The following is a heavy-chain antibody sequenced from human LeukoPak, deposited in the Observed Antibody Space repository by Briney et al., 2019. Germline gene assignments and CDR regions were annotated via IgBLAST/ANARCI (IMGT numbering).Heavy chain of an antibody. J-gene: IGHJ4*02. D-gene: IGHD3-22*01. Sequence: SETLSLTCTVSGVSISRYYWSWIRQPAGKGLEWIVRIHTSGSTNYNPSLKSRVTMSVDTSKNQFSLKLSSVTAADTAVYYCARDRYYYDSSGYYHFDYWGQGTLVTVSS. CDR2: IHTSGST. CDR3: ARDRYYYDSSGYYHFDY. V-gene: IGHV4-4*07. CDR1: GVSISRYY.